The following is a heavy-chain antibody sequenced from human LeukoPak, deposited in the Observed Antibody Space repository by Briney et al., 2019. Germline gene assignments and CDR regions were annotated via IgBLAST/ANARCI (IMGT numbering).Heavy chain of an antibody. CDR3: ATGYTYDYSLY. CDR1: GDTVTGFS. D-gene: IGHD5-18*01. V-gene: IGHV1-24*01. Sequence: ASVKVSCKVSGDTVTGFSIHGVRQAPGHGLAWMGGFDPEDGARIFAQKFQGRVTMTEDTSTDTAYMDLSSLRSEDTAVYYCATGYTYDYSLYWGQGTLVTVSS. CDR2: FDPEDGAR. J-gene: IGHJ4*02.